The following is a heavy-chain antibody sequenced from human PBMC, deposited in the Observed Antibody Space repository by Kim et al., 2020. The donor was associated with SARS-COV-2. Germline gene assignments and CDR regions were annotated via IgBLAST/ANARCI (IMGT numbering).Heavy chain of an antibody. CDR1: GFTFSSYD. CDR2: IGTAGDT. D-gene: IGHD5-12*01. CDR3: ARTDIVGGMDV. V-gene: IGHV3-13*04. J-gene: IGHJ6*02. Sequence: GGSLRLFCAASGFTFSSYDMHWVRQATGKGLEWVSAIGTAGDTYYPGSVKGRFTISRENAKNSLYLQMNSLRAGDTAVYYCARTDIVGGMDVWGQGTTVTVS.